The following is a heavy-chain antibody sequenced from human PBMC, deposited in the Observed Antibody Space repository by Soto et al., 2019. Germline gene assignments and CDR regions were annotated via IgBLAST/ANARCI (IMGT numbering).Heavy chain of an antibody. D-gene: IGHD1-26*01. V-gene: IGHV3-30-3*01. J-gene: IGHJ6*02. CDR1: GFTFSSYA. Sequence: GGSLRLSCAASGFTFSSYAMHWVRQAPGKGLEWVAVISYDGSNKYYADSVKGRFTISRDNSKNTLYLQMNSLRAEDTAVYYCARGSGSGEYYYYGMDVWGQGTSVTVSS. CDR2: ISYDGSNK. CDR3: ARGSGSGEYYYYGMDV.